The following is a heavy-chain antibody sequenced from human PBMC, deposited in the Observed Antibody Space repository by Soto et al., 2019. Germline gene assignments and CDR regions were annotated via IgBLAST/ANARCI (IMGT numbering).Heavy chain of an antibody. V-gene: IGHV4-4*02. D-gene: IGHD6-13*01. Sequence: QVQLQESGPGLVKPSGTLSLTCAVSGDSITSDKWWSWIRQPPGKGLQWIGEIYHSGSTKYNPSLKSRVIISVDKSKNQFSLKLSSVTAAGTAVYYCARGETQQQRDYWGQGTLVTVSS. CDR3: ARGETQQQRDY. CDR2: IYHSGST. CDR1: GDSITSDKW. J-gene: IGHJ4*02.